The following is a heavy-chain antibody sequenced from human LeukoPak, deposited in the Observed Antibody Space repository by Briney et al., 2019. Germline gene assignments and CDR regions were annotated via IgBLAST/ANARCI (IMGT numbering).Heavy chain of an antibody. V-gene: IGHV3-7*01. Sequence: GGSLRLSCAASRFIFTDFWMNWVRQAPGKGLEWVASIKQDGRETYYVDSVTGRFTISRDNAKNSLYLQMNNLRADDTAVYYCAKGLYYHQSRYYYGMDVWGQGTTVTVSS. CDR3: AKGLYYHQSRYYYGMDV. CDR2: IKQDGRET. D-gene: IGHD3-10*01. J-gene: IGHJ6*02. CDR1: RFIFTDFW.